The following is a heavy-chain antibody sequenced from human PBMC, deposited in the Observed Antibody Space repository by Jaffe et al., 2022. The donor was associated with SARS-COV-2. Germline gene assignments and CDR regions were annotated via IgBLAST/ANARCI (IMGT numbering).Heavy chain of an antibody. Sequence: QVQLQESGPGLVKPSETLSLTCTVSGDSISNYYWSWIRQPPGKGLEWIGFIYYTGSTNYNPSLKSRVTISVDTSKNQFSLKLSSVTTADTALYYCARYYCPHGVCGGFDFWGQGTLVTVSS. CDR2: IYYTGST. D-gene: IGHD2-8*01. CDR1: GDSISNYY. V-gene: IGHV4-59*01. CDR3: ARYYCPHGVCGGFDF. J-gene: IGHJ4*02.